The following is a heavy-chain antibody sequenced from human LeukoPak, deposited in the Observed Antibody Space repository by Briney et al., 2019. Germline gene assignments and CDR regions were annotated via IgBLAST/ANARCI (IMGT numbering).Heavy chain of an antibody. CDR1: EFTFSRYW. Sequence: GGSLRLSCAAPEFTFSRYWMNWVRQAPGKGLEWVANINEDGSEKYYVDSVEGRFTISRDNAKNSPYLQMNSLRAEDTAVYYCARGPSWGGDYDYWGQGTLVTVSS. J-gene: IGHJ4*02. D-gene: IGHD4-17*01. V-gene: IGHV3-7*03. CDR2: INEDGSEK. CDR3: ARGPSWGGDYDY.